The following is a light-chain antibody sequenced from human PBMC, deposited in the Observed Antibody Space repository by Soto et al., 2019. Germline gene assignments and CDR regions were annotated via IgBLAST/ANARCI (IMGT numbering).Light chain of an antibody. Sequence: EIVMTQSPATLSVSPGERATLSCRASQSVSSNLAWYQQKPGQAPRLLIYGASTRATGIPARFSGGGSGTEFTLTISSLQSEDFAVYYCQQYNIWWTVGQGTKVDSK. CDR2: GAS. CDR1: QSVSSN. V-gene: IGKV3-15*01. J-gene: IGKJ1*01. CDR3: QQYNIWWT.